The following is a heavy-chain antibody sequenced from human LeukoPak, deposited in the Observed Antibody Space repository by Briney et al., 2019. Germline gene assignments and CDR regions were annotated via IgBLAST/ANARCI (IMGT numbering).Heavy chain of an antibody. Sequence: GASVKVSCKASGYTFTSYYMHWVRQAPGQGLEWMGIINPSGGSTSYAQKFQGRVTMTRDTSTSTVYMELSSLRSEDTAVYYCARSCSSTSCYDGGFDYWGQGTLVTVSS. CDR3: ARSCSSTSCYDGGFDY. V-gene: IGHV1-46*01. CDR1: GYTFTSYY. CDR2: INPSGGST. J-gene: IGHJ4*02. D-gene: IGHD2-2*01.